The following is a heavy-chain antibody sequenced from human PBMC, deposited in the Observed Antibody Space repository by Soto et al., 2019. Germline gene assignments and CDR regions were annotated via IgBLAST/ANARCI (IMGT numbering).Heavy chain of an antibody. Sequence: PGGSLRLSCLASGFTFSNYPMHWVRQAPGKGLEFVSSIADTGATTFYAVSVKGRFTISRDNSKNTLYLQMSSLRVEDTAVYYCVRRAPHFDWGWGYDYWGQGILVTVSS. D-gene: IGHD3-9*01. CDR3: VRRAPHFDWGWGYDY. CDR2: IADTGATT. CDR1: GFTFSNYP. J-gene: IGHJ4*02. V-gene: IGHV3-64D*06.